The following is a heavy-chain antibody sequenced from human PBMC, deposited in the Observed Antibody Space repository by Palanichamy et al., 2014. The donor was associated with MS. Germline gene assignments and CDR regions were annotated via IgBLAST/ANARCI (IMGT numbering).Heavy chain of an antibody. D-gene: IGHD5-18*01. CDR2: IDHRGRT. J-gene: IGHJ5*02. V-gene: IGHV3-66*04. CDR3: AGHGGFSDP. CDR1: GFTVSNNH. Sequence: EVQLVQSGEAWSSLGGSLRLSCAASGFTVSNNHMSWVRQAPGKGLEWVSFIDHRGRTYYTDSVQGRFTISRDKSRNTLFLQMNSLRAADTAVYYCAGHGGFSDPWGQGALVTVSS.